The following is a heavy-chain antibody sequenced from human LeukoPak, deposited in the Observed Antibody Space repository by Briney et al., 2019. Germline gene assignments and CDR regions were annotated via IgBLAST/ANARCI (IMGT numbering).Heavy chain of an antibody. V-gene: IGHV1-18*01. CDR3: ARYYGSGSYSKRYYYYGMDV. J-gene: IGHJ6*02. CDR1: GYTFTSYG. Sequence: ASVKVSCTASGYTFTSYGISWVRQAPGQGLEWMGWISAYNGNTNYAQKLQGRVTMTTDTSTSTAYMELRSLRSDDTAVYYCARYYGSGSYSKRYYYYGMDVWGQGTTVTVSS. D-gene: IGHD3-10*01. CDR2: ISAYNGNT.